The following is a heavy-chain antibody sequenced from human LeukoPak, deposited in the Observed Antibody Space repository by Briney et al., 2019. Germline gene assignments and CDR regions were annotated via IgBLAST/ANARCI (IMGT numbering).Heavy chain of an antibody. D-gene: IGHD3-10*01. J-gene: IGHJ6*03. V-gene: IGHV4-38-2*01. CDR1: GFTFSSYS. Sequence: GSLRLSCAASGFTFSSYSMNWVRQAPGKGLEWIGSIYHSGSTYYNPSLKSRVTISIDTSKNQFSLKLSSVTAADTAVYYCARYGSGDFGYYYYYMDVWGKGTTVTVSS. CDR2: IYHSGST. CDR3: ARYGSGDFGYYYYYMDV.